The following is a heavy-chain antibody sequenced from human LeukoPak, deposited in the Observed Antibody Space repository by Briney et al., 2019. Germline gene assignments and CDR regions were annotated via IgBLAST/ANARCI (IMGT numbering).Heavy chain of an antibody. J-gene: IGHJ5*02. CDR3: SRGHYDGDA. V-gene: IGHV3-7*01. CDR1: GFTFSSLW. D-gene: IGHD4-23*01. Sequence: PGGSLRLSCVGSGFTFSSLWMNWVRQAPGKGLEWVANIKEDGSEKYYVDSVKGRFTISRDNAKNSLYLQMSNLRAEDTAIYYCSRGHYDGDAWDQGTLVTVSS. CDR2: IKEDGSEK.